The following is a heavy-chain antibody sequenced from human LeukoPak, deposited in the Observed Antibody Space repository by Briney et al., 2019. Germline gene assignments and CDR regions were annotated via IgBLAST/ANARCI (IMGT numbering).Heavy chain of an antibody. CDR2: IYYSGST. CDR3: ARQSRDGYNYLYYFDY. D-gene: IGHD5-24*01. V-gene: IGHV4-59*08. Sequence: SETLSLTCTVSGGSISSHYWSWIRQSPGKGLEWIGYIYYSGSTNYNPSLKSRVTISVDTSKNQFSLKLSSVTAADTAAYYCARQSRDGYNYLYYFDYWGQGTLVTVSS. CDR1: GGSISSHY. J-gene: IGHJ4*02.